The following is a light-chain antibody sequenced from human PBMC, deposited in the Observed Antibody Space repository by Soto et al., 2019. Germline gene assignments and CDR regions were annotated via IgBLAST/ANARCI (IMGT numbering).Light chain of an antibody. CDR3: QQYKSYWT. J-gene: IGKJ1*01. Sequence: DIQMTQSPPTLSASVGDRVTITCRASQPISSWLAWYHQKPGKAPKLLIYDASNLESGVPSRFSGSGSGTEFTLTISSLQPDDFATYHCQQYKSYWTFGQGTKVDIK. V-gene: IGKV1-5*01. CDR2: DAS. CDR1: QPISSW.